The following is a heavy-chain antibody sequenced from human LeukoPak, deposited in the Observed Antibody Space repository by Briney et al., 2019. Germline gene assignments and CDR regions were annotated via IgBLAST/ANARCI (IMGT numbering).Heavy chain of an antibody. V-gene: IGHV4-39*07. CDR2: IYYNGDT. CDR1: GGSISSSRSY. D-gene: IGHD4-11*01. Sequence: SETLSLTCSVSGGSISSSRSYWGWIRQTPGKGLEWVGSIYYNGDTYYNPSFKSRVSMSVDTAKNQISLILTSVTAADTAVYYCSREGYSCPNWFDTWGQGTLVAVSS. CDR3: SREGYSCPNWFDT. J-gene: IGHJ5*02.